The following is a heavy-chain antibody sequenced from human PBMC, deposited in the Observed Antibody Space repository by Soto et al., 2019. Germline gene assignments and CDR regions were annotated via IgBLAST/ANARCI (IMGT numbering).Heavy chain of an antibody. CDR1: GFTFSTYT. D-gene: IGHD2-15*01. Sequence: EVQLVESGGGLVKPGGSLRLFCAASGFTFSTYTMNWVRQGPGKGLEWVASIVSSSGYIFYADSVKGRFTISRDNAKNSLYLQMNSLRAEDTAVYYCARGGVAATEGVDYWGQGTLVTVST. J-gene: IGHJ4*02. CDR3: ARGGVAATEGVDY. V-gene: IGHV3-21*01. CDR2: IVSSSGYI.